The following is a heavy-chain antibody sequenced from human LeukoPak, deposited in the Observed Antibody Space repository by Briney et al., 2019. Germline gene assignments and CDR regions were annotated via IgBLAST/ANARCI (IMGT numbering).Heavy chain of an antibody. Sequence: GGSLTLSCPAYGLTFTNVWMSWVRQAPGKGLEWVGRIKSKTDGGTTDYAAPVKGRFTISRDDSKNTLYLQMNSLETEDTAVYYCTASLWFGERIFDYWGQGTLVTVSS. V-gene: IGHV3-15*01. CDR3: TASLWFGERIFDY. CDR1: GLTFTNVW. J-gene: IGHJ4*02. CDR2: IKSKTDGGTT. D-gene: IGHD3-10*01.